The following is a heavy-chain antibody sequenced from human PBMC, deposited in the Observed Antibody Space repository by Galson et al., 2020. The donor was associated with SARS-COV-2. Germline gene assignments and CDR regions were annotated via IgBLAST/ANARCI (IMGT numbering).Heavy chain of an antibody. CDR1: GFTFSSYG. CDR2: IWHDASNK. D-gene: IGHD1-26*01. J-gene: IGHJ3*02. CDR3: ARGGIMGGTIRGVFDI. V-gene: IGHV3-33*01. Sequence: GESLKISCEASGFTFSSYGMHWVRQAPGKGLEGVAGIWHDASNKYYVDSVNGRFTISRDNSKNTLFLQMNSLRAEDTAMYYCARGGIMGGTIRGVFDIWGQGTVVTVSS.